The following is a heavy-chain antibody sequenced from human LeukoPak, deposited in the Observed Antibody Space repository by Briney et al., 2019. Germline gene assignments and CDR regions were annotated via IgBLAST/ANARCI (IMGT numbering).Heavy chain of an antibody. J-gene: IGHJ5*02. Sequence: SETLSLTCTVSGGSISSYYWSWIRQPPGKGLEWIGYIYYSGSTNYNPSLKSRVTISVDTSKSQFSLKLSSVTAADTAVYYCARELEYYDILTGYYPYNWFDPWGQGTLVTVSS. CDR1: GGSISSYY. CDR2: IYYSGST. V-gene: IGHV4-59*01. CDR3: ARELEYYDILTGYYPYNWFDP. D-gene: IGHD3-9*01.